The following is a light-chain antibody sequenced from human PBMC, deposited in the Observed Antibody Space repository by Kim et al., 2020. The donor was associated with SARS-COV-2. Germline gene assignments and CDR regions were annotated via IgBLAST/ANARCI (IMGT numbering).Light chain of an antibody. J-gene: IGKJ4*01. CDR1: QSVRNN. V-gene: IGKV3-15*01. CDR2: GAS. Sequence: SPGERVTLSFRASQSVRNNLAWYQQRPGQAPRLLIYGASTRATDISARFSGSGSGTEFTLTIRSLQSEDFAVYYCQQYNDWPLLTFGGGTKVDIK. CDR3: QQYNDWPLLT.